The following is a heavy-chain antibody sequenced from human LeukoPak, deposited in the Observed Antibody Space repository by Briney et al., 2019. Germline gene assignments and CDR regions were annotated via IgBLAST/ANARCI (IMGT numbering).Heavy chain of an antibody. J-gene: IGHJ6*03. V-gene: IGHV1-69*05. CDR1: GGTFSSYA. CDR2: IIPIFGTA. D-gene: IGHD6-13*01. CDR3: ARSSSSSTPYYYYYYVDV. Sequence: SVKVSCKASGGTFSSYAISWVRQAPGQGLEWMGGIIPIFGTANYAQKFQGRVTITTDESTSTAYMELSSLRSEDTAVYYCARSSSSSTPYYYYYYVDVWGKGTTVTVSS.